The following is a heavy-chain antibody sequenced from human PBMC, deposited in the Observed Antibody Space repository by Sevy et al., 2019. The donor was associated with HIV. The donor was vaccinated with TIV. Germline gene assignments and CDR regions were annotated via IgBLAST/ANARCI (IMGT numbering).Heavy chain of an antibody. CDR2: ISGSGGST. D-gene: IGHD6-19*01. CDR3: AKVPRLQWLVGGDY. CDR1: AFTFSSYA. Sequence: LSLTCAASAFTFSSYAMSWVRQAPGKGLEWVSAISGSGGSTYYADSVKGRFTISRDNSKNTLYLQMNSLRAEDTAVYYCAKVPRLQWLVGGDYWGQGTLVTVSS. V-gene: IGHV3-23*01. J-gene: IGHJ4*02.